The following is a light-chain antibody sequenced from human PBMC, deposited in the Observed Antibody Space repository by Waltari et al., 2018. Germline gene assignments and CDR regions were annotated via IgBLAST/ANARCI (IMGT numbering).Light chain of an antibody. CDR3: QQYNNWPLT. Sequence: EIVMTQFPATLSVSPGERATLSCRASQSVRSNLAWYQQKPGQAPRLLIYAASTRATGIPASFSGSGAGTEFTLTISSLQSEDSAVYYCQQYNNWPLTFGGGTKVEIK. CDR2: AAS. V-gene: IGKV3-15*01. J-gene: IGKJ4*01. CDR1: QSVRSN.